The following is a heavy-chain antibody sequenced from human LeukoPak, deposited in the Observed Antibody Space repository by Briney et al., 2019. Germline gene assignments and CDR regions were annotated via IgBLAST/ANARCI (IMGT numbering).Heavy chain of an antibody. D-gene: IGHD3-10*01. CDR3: ARVERFGSGSYYNSPRFDR. CDR1: GGSISSGDYY. J-gene: IGHJ5*02. CDR2: IYYSGST. Sequence: SETLSLTCTVSGGSISSGDYYWGWLRQPPGKGLEWIGYIYYSGSTYYNPSLKRRFTISVDTSKNQFSLKLISVTAAETAVYYCARVERFGSGSYYNSPRFDRWGQGTLVTVSS. V-gene: IGHV4-30-4*01.